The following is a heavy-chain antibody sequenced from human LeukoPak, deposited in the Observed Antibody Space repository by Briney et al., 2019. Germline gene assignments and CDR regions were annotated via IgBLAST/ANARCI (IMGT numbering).Heavy chain of an antibody. CDR3: ARDMCYDFWSGYYTGLRFDP. CDR1: GFTFSSYW. D-gene: IGHD3-3*01. CDR2: IKQDGSEK. J-gene: IGHJ5*02. V-gene: IGHV3-7*01. Sequence: PGGSLRLSCAASGFTFSSYWMSWVRQAPGKGLEWVANIKQDGSEKYYVDSVNCRFTISRDNAKNSLYLQMNSLRAEDTAVYYCARDMCYDFWSGYYTGLRFDPWGQGTLVTVSS.